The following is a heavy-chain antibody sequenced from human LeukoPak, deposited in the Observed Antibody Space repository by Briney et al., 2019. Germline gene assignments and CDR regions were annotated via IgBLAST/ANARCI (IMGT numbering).Heavy chain of an antibody. V-gene: IGHV4-39*07. CDR1: GGSISSSSYY. J-gene: IGHJ4*02. CDR2: IYYSGST. D-gene: IGHD5-18*01. Sequence: SETLSLTCTVSGGSISSSSYYWGWIRQPPGKGLEWIGSIYYSGSTYYNPSLKSRVTISVDMSKNQFSLKLSSVTAADTAVYYCARVGRGYGYLGQKDWGQGTLVTVSS. CDR3: ARVGRGYGYLGQKD.